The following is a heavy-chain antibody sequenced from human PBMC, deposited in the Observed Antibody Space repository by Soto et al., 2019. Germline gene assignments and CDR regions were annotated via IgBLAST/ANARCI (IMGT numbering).Heavy chain of an antibody. CDR3: ARGPITTFPPGKYGMDV. CDR1: GFTFSSYA. D-gene: IGHD3-9*01. V-gene: IGHV3-30-3*01. CDR2: ISYDGSNK. Sequence: GGSLRLSCAASGFTFSSYAMHWVRQAPGKGLEWVAVISYDGSNKYYADSVKGRFTISRDNSKNTLYLQMNSLRAEDTAVYYCARGPITTFPPGKYGMDVWGQGTTVTVYS. J-gene: IGHJ6*02.